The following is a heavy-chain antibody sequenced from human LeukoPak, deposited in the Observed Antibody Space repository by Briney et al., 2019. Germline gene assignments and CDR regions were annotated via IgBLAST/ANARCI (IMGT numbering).Heavy chain of an antibody. CDR3: AGGYGDLANWFDP. Sequence: ASVKVSCTASGYTFTGYYMHWVRQAPGQGLEWMGWINPNSGGTNYAQKFQGRVTMTRDTSISTAYMELSRLRSDDTAVYYCAGGYGDLANWFDPWGQGTLVTVSS. CDR1: GYTFTGYY. J-gene: IGHJ5*02. D-gene: IGHD4-17*01. V-gene: IGHV1-2*02. CDR2: INPNSGGT.